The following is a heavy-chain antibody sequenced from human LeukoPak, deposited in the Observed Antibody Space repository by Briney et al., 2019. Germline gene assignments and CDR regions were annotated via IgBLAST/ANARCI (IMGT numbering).Heavy chain of an antibody. V-gene: IGHV5-51*01. J-gene: IGHJ4*02. Sequence: GESLEISCKGSGYSFTSYWIGWVRPMPGKGLEWMGIIYPGDSDTRYSPSFQGQVTISADKSISTAYLQWSSLKASDTAMYYCARRLALGQLSPQFDFWGQGTLVTVSS. CDR2: IYPGDSDT. CDR3: ARRLALGQLSPQFDF. CDR1: GYSFTSYW. D-gene: IGHD3-16*02.